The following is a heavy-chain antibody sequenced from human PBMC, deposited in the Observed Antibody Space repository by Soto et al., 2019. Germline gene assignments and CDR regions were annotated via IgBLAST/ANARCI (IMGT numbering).Heavy chain of an antibody. CDR3: TTGLSNGYYNFDY. J-gene: IGHJ4*02. D-gene: IGHD3-22*01. V-gene: IGHV3-15*01. Sequence: GRFKRHSCAASGFTFITVWMRWVSKAPGKGLEWVGRIKGEADGGTTDYAAPVKGRITISRDHSKDTLYLHMNSLKTEDTAVYYCTTGLSNGYYNFDYWGQGTPVTVSS. CDR1: GFTFITVW. CDR2: IKGEADGGTT.